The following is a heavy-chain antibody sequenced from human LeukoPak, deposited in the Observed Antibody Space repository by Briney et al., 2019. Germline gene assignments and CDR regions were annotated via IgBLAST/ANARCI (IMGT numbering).Heavy chain of an antibody. CDR3: ARGSYDYVWGSSRNWFDP. D-gene: IGHD3-16*01. J-gene: IGHJ5*02. V-gene: IGHV3-21*01. CDR2: ISSSSSYI. CDR1: GFTFSSYS. Sequence: GGSLRLSCAASGFTFSSYSMNWVRQAPGNGLEWVSSISSSSSYIYYADSVKGRFTISRDNAKNSLYLQMNSLRAEDTAVYYRARGSYDYVWGSSRNWFDPWGQGTLVTVSS.